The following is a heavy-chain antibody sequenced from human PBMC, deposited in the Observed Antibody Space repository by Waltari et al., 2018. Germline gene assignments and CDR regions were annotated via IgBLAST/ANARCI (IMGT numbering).Heavy chain of an antibody. J-gene: IGHJ4*02. CDR3: ARIYGSGSPIPSVDY. V-gene: IGHV4-39*01. CDR1: GGSISRSNYY. D-gene: IGHD3-10*01. CDR2: IYHSGGA. Sequence: QLQLQESGPGLVKPSETLSLTCTVSGGSISRSNYYWGWIRQPPGKGLEWIAIIYHSGGAIATPALKSGVTISVDPSKNQFSLKLPSVTAADTAVYYCARIYGSGSPIPSVDYWGQGTLVTVSS.